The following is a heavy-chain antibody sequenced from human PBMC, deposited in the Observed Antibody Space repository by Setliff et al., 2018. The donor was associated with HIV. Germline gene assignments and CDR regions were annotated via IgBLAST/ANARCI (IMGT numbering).Heavy chain of an antibody. CDR3: VMNGWYSLEY. CDR1: GGSFSGFY. D-gene: IGHD6-19*01. J-gene: IGHJ4*02. CDR2: VTHSGTT. Sequence: SETLSLTCAVYGGSFSGFYWTFIRQSPGKGLEWIGEVTHSGTTTYDPSLKRRITISVDTSKNQFSLKLSSVTAADTAVYYCVMNGWYSLEYWGQGMLVTVSS. V-gene: IGHV4-34*10.